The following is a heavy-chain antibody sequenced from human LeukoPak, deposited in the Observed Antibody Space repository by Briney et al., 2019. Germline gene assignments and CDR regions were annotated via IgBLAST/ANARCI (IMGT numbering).Heavy chain of an antibody. D-gene: IGHD1-26*01. CDR2: IYHSGST. Sequence: SETLSLTCTVSGGSISSGGYSWSWIRQPPGKGLEWIGYIYHSGSTYYNPSLKSRVTISVDRSKNQFSLKLSSVTAADTAVYYCARAGGSYYLAYFDYWGQGTLVTVSS. CDR3: ARAGGSYYLAYFDY. J-gene: IGHJ4*02. CDR1: GGSISSGGYS. V-gene: IGHV4-30-2*01.